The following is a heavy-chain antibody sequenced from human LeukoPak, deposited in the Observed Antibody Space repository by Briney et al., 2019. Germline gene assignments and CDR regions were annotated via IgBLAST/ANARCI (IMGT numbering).Heavy chain of an antibody. J-gene: IGHJ4*02. V-gene: IGHV3-21*01. CDR3: ARERLGEHYFDC. CDR2: ISSRSSYI. D-gene: IGHD1-1*01. Sequence: GGSLRLSCAASGFSFSSYSMNWVRQAPGKGLEWVSSISSRSSYIDYADSVKGRFTISRDNAKNSLYLQMNSLRAEDTAVYYCARERLGEHYFDCWGQGTLVTVSS. CDR1: GFSFSSYS.